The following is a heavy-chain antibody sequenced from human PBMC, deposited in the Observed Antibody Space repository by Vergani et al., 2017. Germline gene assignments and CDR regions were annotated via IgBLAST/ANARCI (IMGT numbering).Heavy chain of an antibody. D-gene: IGHD3/OR15-3a*01. V-gene: IGHV3-33*06. J-gene: IGHJ3*02. CDR1: GFTFSSYG. Sequence: VQLVESGGGLVKPGRSLRLSCAASGFTFSSYGMHWVRQAPGKGLEWVAVIWYDGSNKYYADSVKGRFTISRDNSKNTLYLQMNSLRAEDTAVYYCANLDGHRGRRAVDIWGQGTMVTVSS. CDR3: ANLDGHRGRRAVDI. CDR2: IWYDGSNK.